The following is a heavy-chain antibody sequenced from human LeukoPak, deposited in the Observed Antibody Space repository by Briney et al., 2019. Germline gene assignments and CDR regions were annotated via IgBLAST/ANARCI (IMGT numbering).Heavy chain of an antibody. CDR2: NYYSGST. D-gene: IGHD3-22*01. V-gene: IGHV4-59*08. CDR1: AGSTRGYY. Sequence: SETLSLTCIVSAGSTRGYYWSWIRQPPGKGLEWIGYNYYSGSTKYNPSLKSRVTISVDTSERQFSLKLSSVTAADTAAYYCARHMTVTYDAFDIWGQGTMVTVSS. CDR3: ARHMTVTYDAFDI. J-gene: IGHJ3*02.